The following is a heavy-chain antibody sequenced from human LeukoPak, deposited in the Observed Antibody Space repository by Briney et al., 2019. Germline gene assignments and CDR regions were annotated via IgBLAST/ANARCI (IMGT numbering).Heavy chain of an antibody. CDR1: GFAVSTNY. D-gene: IGHD1-26*01. CDR3: ARDQRSESYYPWGWFDP. CDR2: IYSDGST. Sequence: GGSLRLSCAASGFAVSTNYLSWVRQAPGKGLEWVSVIYSDGSTYYTDSVRGRFTISRDNSKNTLYLQMNSLRPEATAVYYCARDQRSESYYPWGWFDPWGQGTLVTVSS. V-gene: IGHV3-66*02. J-gene: IGHJ5*02.